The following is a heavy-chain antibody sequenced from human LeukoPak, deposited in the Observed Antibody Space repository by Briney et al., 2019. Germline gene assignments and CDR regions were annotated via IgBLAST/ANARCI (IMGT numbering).Heavy chain of an antibody. CDR1: GYSFTTYW. D-gene: IGHD4-23*01. J-gene: IGHJ4*02. CDR3: ARPSSGGIDY. CDR2: IYPSDSDT. V-gene: IGHV5-51*01. Sequence: GESLKISCKGSGYSFTTYWIGWVRQMPGKGLEWMGIIYPSDSDTRCSPSFQGQVTISADRSITTAYLQWSGLKASDTAMYYCARPSSGGIDYWGQGTLVTVSS.